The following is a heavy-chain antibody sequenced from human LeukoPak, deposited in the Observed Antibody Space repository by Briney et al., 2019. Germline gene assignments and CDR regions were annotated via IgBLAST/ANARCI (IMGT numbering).Heavy chain of an antibody. D-gene: IGHD3-9*01. V-gene: IGHV1-18*01. J-gene: IGHJ6*02. CDR1: GYTFTIYG. Sequence: ASVKVSCKSSGYTFTIYGISWVPQAPGQGREWMVCISAYYGNTNYAQKLQCRVSMTTDTSTSTDYMELRSLRSDDTAVYYCARDPGHYDILTGTYYYYGMDVWGQGTTVTVSS. CDR3: ARDPGHYDILTGTYYYYGMDV. CDR2: ISAYYGNT.